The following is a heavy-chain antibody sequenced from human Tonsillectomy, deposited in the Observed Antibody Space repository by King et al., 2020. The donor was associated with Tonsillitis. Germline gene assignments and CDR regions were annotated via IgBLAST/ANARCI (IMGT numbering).Heavy chain of an antibody. D-gene: IGHD3-9*01. CDR2: ICGSGGST. CDR3: AKEVGGYDILTGYYIGDYYYGMDV. V-gene: IGHV3-23*04. Sequence: VQLVESGGGLVQPGGSLRLSCAASGFTFSSYAMSWVRQAPGKGLEWVSAICGSGGSTYYADSVKGRFTISRDNSENTLYLQMNSLRAEDTAVYYCAKEVGGYDILTGYYIGDYYYGMDVWGQGTTVTVSS. CDR1: GFTFSSYA. J-gene: IGHJ6*02.